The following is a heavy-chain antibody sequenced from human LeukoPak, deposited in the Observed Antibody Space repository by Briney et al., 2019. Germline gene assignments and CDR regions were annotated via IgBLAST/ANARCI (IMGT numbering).Heavy chain of an antibody. CDR3: ARGSKPGDYHDY. CDR2: IYTSGST. J-gene: IGHJ4*02. V-gene: IGHV4-4*07. Sequence: SETLSLTCTVSGGSISSYYWSWIRQPAGKGLEWIGHIYTSGSTNYNPSLKSRVTMSVDTSKNQFSLKLSSVTAADTAVYYCARGSKPGDYHDYWGQGTLVTVSS. CDR1: GGSISSYY. D-gene: IGHD2/OR15-2a*01.